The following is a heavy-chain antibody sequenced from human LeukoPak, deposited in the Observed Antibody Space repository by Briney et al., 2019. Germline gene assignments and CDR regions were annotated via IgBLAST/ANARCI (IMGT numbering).Heavy chain of an antibody. CDR1: RYTFTGYY. CDR2: INPNSGGT. V-gene: IGHV1-2*02. CDR3: ARSRYYDIVTGYTSYYYSYMDV. Sequence: ASVKVSCKASRYTFTGYYMHWVRQAPGQGLEWMGWINPNSGGTNYAQKFQGRVTMTRDTSISTAYMELSRLRSEDTAVYYCARSRYYDIVTGYTSYYYSYMDVWGKGTTVTVSS. J-gene: IGHJ6*03. D-gene: IGHD3-9*01.